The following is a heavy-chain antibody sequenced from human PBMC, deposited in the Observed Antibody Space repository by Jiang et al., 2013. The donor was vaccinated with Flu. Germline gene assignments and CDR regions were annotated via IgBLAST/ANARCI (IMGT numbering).Heavy chain of an antibody. CDR2: ISNFGST. CDR3: ARHSTSVSPFEY. Sequence: GSGLVKPSETLSLACTVSGGSISSYFWSWIRQPPGKGLEWIGYISNFGSTNYSPSLKSRVTISIDTSKNQFSLKLNSMTAADTAVFYCARHSTSVSPFEYWGQGALVTVSS. V-gene: IGHV4-59*08. J-gene: IGHJ4*02. CDR1: GGSISSYF. D-gene: IGHD4-11*01.